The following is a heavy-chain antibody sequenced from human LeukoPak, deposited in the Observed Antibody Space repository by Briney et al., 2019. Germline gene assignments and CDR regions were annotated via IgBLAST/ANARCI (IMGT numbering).Heavy chain of an antibody. V-gene: IGHV4-59*08. D-gene: IGHD5-12*01. CDR3: SRQWQKGYGGYLGV. CDR1: GGSISSYY. J-gene: IGHJ4*02. CDR2: IYYSGST. Sequence: SETLSLTCTVSGGSISSYYWSCIRQPPGKGLEWIGYIYYSGSTNYNPSLKSRVTISVDTSKNQFSLKLSSVTAADTAVYYVSRQWQKGYGGYLGVWGQGTLVAVS.